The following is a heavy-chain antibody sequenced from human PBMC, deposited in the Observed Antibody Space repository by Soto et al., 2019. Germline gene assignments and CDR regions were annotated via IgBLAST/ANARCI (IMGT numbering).Heavy chain of an antibody. D-gene: IGHD2-15*01. J-gene: IGHJ5*02. V-gene: IGHV4-31*03. CDR3: ARSTGYCSGGSCYLDWFDP. CDR1: GGSISSGGYY. Sequence: QVQLQESGPGLVKPSQTLSLTCTVSGGSISSGGYYWSWIRQHPGKVLEWIGYLNNSGSTYYNPSLKSRVTVSVDTSKDHSSLKLSSVTAADTAVYYCARSTGYCSGGSCYLDWFDPWGQGPLVTVSS. CDR2: LNNSGST.